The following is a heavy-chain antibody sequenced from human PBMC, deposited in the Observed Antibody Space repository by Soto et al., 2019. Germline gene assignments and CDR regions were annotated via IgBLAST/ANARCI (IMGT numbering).Heavy chain of an antibody. Sequence: TSETLSLTCTFSCGSIVSGGYYWSWIRQLPGRGLEWIGYIYYNGDTYYNPSLRSRVTISGDTSKNQFSLKSKNQFSLKLTSVTAADTAVYFCARVVRFLESFGDYFDCWGQGTLVTVSS. CDR1: CGSIVSGGYY. CDR3: ARVVRFLESFGDYFDC. D-gene: IGHD3-3*01. V-gene: IGHV4-31*03. CDR2: IYYNGDT. J-gene: IGHJ4*02.